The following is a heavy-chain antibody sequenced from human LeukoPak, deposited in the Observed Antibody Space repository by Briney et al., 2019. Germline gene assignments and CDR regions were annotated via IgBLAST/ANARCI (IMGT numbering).Heavy chain of an antibody. D-gene: IGHD5-12*01. CDR1: GFSFNNYA. J-gene: IGHJ4*02. V-gene: IGHV3-23*01. CDR3: AKGAYDYIEIAYFDY. Sequence: GGSLRLSCVASGFSFNNYAMNWVRQAPGKGLEWVSLIVGSSGSTFYADSVKGRFTISRDKSKNTLYLQMNSLRAEDTAVYYCAKGAYDYIEIAYFDYWGQGSLVTVSS. CDR2: IVGSSGST.